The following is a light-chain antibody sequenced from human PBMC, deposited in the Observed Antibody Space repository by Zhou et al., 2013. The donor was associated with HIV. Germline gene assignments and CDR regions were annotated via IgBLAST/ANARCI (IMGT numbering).Light chain of an antibody. CDR1: QSVNNDY. J-gene: IGKJ2*01. Sequence: EIVLTQSPGTLSLSPGERATLSCRASQSVNNDYVAWYQQKPGQAPRLLIYAASSRATGIPDRFSGSGSGTDFTLTISRLEPDDFAVYYCQQYGRSHTFGLGD. CDR3: QQYGRSHT. CDR2: AAS. V-gene: IGKV3-20*01.